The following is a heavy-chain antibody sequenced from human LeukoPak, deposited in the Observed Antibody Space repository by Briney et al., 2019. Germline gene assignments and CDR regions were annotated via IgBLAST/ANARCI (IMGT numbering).Heavy chain of an antibody. V-gene: IGHV4-59*01. J-gene: IGHJ4*02. Sequence: SETLSLTCTVSGGSISSYYWSWIRQPPGKGLEWIGYIYYSGSTNYNPSLKSRVTISVDTSKNQFSLKLSSVTAADTAVYYCAGVYYYGSSGYQEGWGQGTLVTVSS. D-gene: IGHD3-22*01. CDR1: GGSISSYY. CDR2: IYYSGST. CDR3: AGVYYYGSSGYQEG.